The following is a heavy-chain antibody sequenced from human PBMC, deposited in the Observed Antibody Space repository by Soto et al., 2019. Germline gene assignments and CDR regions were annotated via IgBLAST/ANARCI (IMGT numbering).Heavy chain of an antibody. Sequence: GGSLRLSCAASGFTFSSYGMHWVRQAPGKWLEWVAVISYDGSNKYYADSVKGRFTISRDNSKNTLYLQMNSLRAEDTAVYYCAKFHRGYYYDSSGPTDYWGQGXLVTVYS. D-gene: IGHD3-22*01. CDR1: GFTFSSYG. CDR3: AKFHRGYYYDSSGPTDY. CDR2: ISYDGSNK. V-gene: IGHV3-30*18. J-gene: IGHJ4*02.